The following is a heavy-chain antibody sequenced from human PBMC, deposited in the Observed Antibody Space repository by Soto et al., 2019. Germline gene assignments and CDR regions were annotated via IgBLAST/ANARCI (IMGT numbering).Heavy chain of an antibody. Sequence: DVQLLDSGGGLVQPGGSLRLSCSVSGFTFTTYAMSWVRQAPGKGFEWVSVIGADTYTAFYADSVKGRFTISRDNSKKTVYLQMDSLRAEDTAVYYCAKTLWTHNYRFDHWGQGTLVTVSS. CDR1: GFTFTTYA. CDR3: AKTLWTHNYRFDH. D-gene: IGHD2-21*01. V-gene: IGHV3-23*01. CDR2: IGADTYTA. J-gene: IGHJ4*02.